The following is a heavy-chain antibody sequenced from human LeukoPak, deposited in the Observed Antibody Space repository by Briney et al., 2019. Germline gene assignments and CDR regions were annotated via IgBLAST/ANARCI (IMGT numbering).Heavy chain of an antibody. CDR3: ARQPPGLFATDY. J-gene: IGHJ4*02. V-gene: IGHV5-51*01. CDR2: IYPGDSNT. Sequence: GESLKISCKGSGYSYTNYWIAWMRQMPGKGLEWMGIIYPGDSNTRYNPSFQGQVSISADKSISTAYLQWSSLEASDTAMYYCARQPPGLFATDYWGQGTLVTVSS. CDR1: GYSYTNYW.